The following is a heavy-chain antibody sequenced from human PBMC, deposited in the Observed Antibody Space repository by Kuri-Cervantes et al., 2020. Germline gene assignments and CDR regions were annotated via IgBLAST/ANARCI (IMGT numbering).Heavy chain of an antibody. CDR1: GFSLSTSGVG. V-gene: IGHV2-5*02. CDR2: IYWDDDK. Sequence: SGPTLVKPTQTLTLTCTFSGFSLSTSGVGVGWIRQPPGKALEWLALIYWDDDKRYSPSLKSRLTISKDTSKNQVVLTMTNMDPVDTATYYCARMESSNSGSYYDHYYYGMDVWSQGTTVTVSS. CDR3: ARMESSNSGSYYDHYYYGMDV. D-gene: IGHD1-26*01. J-gene: IGHJ6*02.